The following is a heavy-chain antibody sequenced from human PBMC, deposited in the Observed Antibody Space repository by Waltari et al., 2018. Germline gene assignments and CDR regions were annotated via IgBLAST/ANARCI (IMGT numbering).Heavy chain of an antibody. Sequence: QVQLQESGPGLVKPSETLSLTCAVSGYSISSGYYWGWIRQPPGKGLEWIGSIYHSGSTDSNPALKSRVTISVDTSKNQFSLKLSSVTAADTAVYYCARHLGGGNPLPDAFDIWGQGTMVTVSS. CDR2: IYHSGST. J-gene: IGHJ3*02. V-gene: IGHV4-38-2*01. CDR3: ARHLGGGNPLPDAFDI. CDR1: GYSISSGYY. D-gene: IGHD2-15*01.